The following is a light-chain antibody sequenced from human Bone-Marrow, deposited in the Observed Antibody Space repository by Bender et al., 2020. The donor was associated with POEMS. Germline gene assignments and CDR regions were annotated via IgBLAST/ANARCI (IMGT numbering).Light chain of an antibody. CDR1: SSDVGAYNH. V-gene: IGLV2-14*03. CDR2: DVS. J-gene: IGLJ2*01. CDR3: SSYTSSNTVV. Sequence: QSALTQPASVSGSPGRSITISCTGTSSDVGAYNHVSWYQQHPGKAPKLMIYDVSNRPSGVSNRFSGSKSGNTASLTISGLQAEDEADYYCSSYTSSNTVVFGGGTKLTVL.